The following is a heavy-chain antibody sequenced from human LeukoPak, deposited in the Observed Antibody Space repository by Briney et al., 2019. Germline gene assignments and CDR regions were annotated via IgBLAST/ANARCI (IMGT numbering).Heavy chain of an antibody. J-gene: IGHJ4*02. V-gene: IGHV3-30*02. Sequence: GGSLRLSCSASGFTFSSYGMHWVRQAPGKGLVWVAFIRYDRSDKYYAESVKGRFTISRDNSKNTLYMQMNSLRTEETAVYYCAKANRGSYYGLGDYFDYWGQGTLVTVSS. CDR2: IRYDRSDK. CDR1: GFTFSSYG. D-gene: IGHD1-26*01. CDR3: AKANRGSYYGLGDYFDY.